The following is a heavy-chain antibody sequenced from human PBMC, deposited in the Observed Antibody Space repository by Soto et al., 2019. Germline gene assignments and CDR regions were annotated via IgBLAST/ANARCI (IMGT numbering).Heavy chain of an antibody. Sequence: SGPTLVNPTQTLTLTCTFSGFSLSTSGVGVGWIRQPPGKALEWLALIYWDDDKRYSPSLKSRLTITKDTSKNQVVLTMTNMDPVDTATYYCAHSFYVDTAMAPLPYNWFDPWGQGTLVTVSS. V-gene: IGHV2-5*02. CDR2: IYWDDDK. D-gene: IGHD5-18*01. CDR1: GFSLSTSGVG. J-gene: IGHJ5*02. CDR3: AHSFYVDTAMAPLPYNWFDP.